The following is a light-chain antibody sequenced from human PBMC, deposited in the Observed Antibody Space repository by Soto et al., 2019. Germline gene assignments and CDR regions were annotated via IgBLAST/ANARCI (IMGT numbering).Light chain of an antibody. Sequence: ELVLTQSPGTLSLSPGERATLSGRAIQSVNTKYLAWYQQKPGQAPRLLIYGTSSRATGIPDRFSGSGSGTDFPLTSSRLEPEDFAVFYCQQYGSSITFGQGTRLEIK. CDR2: GTS. J-gene: IGKJ5*01. CDR3: QQYGSSIT. V-gene: IGKV3-20*01. CDR1: QSVNTKY.